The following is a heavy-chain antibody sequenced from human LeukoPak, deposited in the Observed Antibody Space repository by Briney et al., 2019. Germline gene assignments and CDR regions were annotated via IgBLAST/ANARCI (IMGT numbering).Heavy chain of an antibody. CDR1: GYTFIGYY. J-gene: IGHJ4*02. CDR2: IVPIFGTA. D-gene: IGHD3-22*01. Sequence: SVKVSCKASGYTFIGYYLHWVRQAPGQGLEWMGGIVPIFGTANYAQKFQGRVTITADESTSTGYLEMSSLRSEDTAVYYCASSKDYYDSSGFARTLDYWGQGTLVTVSS. CDR3: ASSKDYYDSSGFARTLDY. V-gene: IGHV1-69*13.